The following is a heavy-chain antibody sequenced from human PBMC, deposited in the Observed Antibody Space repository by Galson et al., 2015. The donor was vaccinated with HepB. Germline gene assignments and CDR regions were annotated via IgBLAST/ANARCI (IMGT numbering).Heavy chain of an antibody. D-gene: IGHD6-13*01. J-gene: IGHJ5*02. Sequence: SLRLSCAVSGFTLNSYGMHWVRQAPGKGLEWISGISGSGGSKYYADSVKGRFSISRDNSKNTLSLQMNSLRAEDTAVYYCAKIQRIEAAFSNCFDPWGQGTLVTVSS. V-gene: IGHV3-23*01. CDR2: ISGSGGSK. CDR1: GFTLNSYG. CDR3: AKIQRIEAAFSNCFDP.